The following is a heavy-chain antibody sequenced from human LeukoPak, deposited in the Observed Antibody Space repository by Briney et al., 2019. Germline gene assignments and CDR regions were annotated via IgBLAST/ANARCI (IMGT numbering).Heavy chain of an antibody. J-gene: IGHJ4*02. CDR1: GYTFTGYY. CDR2: VNPNSGGT. Sequence: ASVKVSCKASGYTFTGYYMHWVRQAPGQGLEWMGWVNPNSGGTNYAQKFQGRVTMTRDTSISTAYMELSRLTYDDTAVYYCARVIEYSGYDFRFDYWGQGTLVTVS. CDR3: ARVIEYSGYDFRFDY. D-gene: IGHD5-12*01. V-gene: IGHV1-2*02.